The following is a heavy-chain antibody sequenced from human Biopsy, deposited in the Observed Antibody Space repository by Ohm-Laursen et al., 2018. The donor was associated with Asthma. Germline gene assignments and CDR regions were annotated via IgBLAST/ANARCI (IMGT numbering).Heavy chain of an antibody. D-gene: IGHD2-21*01. CDR1: GFTFRNFG. J-gene: IGHJ4*02. V-gene: IGHV3-30*03. CDR3: VRWRSGYPDHYSDF. Sequence: SLRLSCAASGFTFRNFGMHWVRQAPGKGLEWVALISSDVREWYADSVKGRFTISRDNSKNTLDLQMNSLRGDDTAVYYCVRWRSGYPDHYSDFWGLGTLDTVSS. CDR2: ISSDVRE.